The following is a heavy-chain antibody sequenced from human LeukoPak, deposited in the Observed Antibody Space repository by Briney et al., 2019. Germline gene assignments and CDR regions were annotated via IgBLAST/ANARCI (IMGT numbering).Heavy chain of an antibody. Sequence: GGSLRLSCAASGFTFSSYAMHWVRQAPGKGLEWVAVISYDGGNKYYADSVKGRFTISRDNSKNTLYLQMNSLRAEDTAVYYCATTLLTTFDYWGQGTLVTVSS. V-gene: IGHV3-30-3*01. D-gene: IGHD4-17*01. CDR1: GFTFSSYA. CDR2: ISYDGGNK. J-gene: IGHJ4*02. CDR3: ATTLLTTFDY.